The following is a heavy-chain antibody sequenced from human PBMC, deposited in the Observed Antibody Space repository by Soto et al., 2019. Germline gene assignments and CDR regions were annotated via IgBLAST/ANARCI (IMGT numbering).Heavy chain of an antibody. V-gene: IGHV3-30-3*01. D-gene: IGHD3-10*01. Sequence: QVPLVESGGGVVQPGRSLRLSCAASGFTFSSYAMHWVRQAPGKGLEWVAVISYDGSNKYYADSVKGRFTISRDNSKNTLYLQMNSLRAEDTAVYYCARDSPYGSGSYYDHWGQGTLVTVSS. J-gene: IGHJ4*02. CDR3: ARDSPYGSGSYYDH. CDR2: ISYDGSNK. CDR1: GFTFSSYA.